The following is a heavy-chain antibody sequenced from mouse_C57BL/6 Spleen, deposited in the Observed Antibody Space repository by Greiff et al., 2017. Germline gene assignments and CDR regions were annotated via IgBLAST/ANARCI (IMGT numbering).Heavy chain of an antibody. CDR2: IYPGDGDT. D-gene: IGHD1-1*01. CDR1: GYAFSSSW. CDR3: AKLLRDAMDY. V-gene: IGHV1-82*01. Sequence: QVQLQQSGPELVKPGASVKISCKASGYAFSSSWMNWVKQRPGKGLEWIGRIYPGDGDTNSNGKFKGKATLTADKSYRPAYMQLSSLTSEDSAVYFCAKLLRDAMDYWGQGTSVTVSS. J-gene: IGHJ4*01.